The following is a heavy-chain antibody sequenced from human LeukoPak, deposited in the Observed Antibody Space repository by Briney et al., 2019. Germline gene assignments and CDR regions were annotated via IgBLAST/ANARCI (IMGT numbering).Heavy chain of an antibody. D-gene: IGHD3-16*01. CDR2: VYYSGST. Sequence: SETLSLTCTVSGGSITSGLYYWAWLRQTPGKGLDWIGSVYYSGSTYYNPSLKSRVTISVDTSKNQFSLKLRSVTAADSALYYCARPLVAAAAFMNYWGQGTLVIVSS. V-gene: IGHV4-39*01. CDR1: GGSITSGLYY. J-gene: IGHJ4*02. CDR3: ARPLVAAAAFMNY.